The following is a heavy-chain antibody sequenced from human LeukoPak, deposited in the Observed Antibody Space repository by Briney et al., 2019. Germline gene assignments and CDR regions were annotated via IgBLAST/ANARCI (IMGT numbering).Heavy chain of an antibody. CDR1: GYTFTAYY. D-gene: IGHD5-12*01. CDR3: AKEGLAFDY. J-gene: IGHJ4*02. CDR2: INPNSGGT. Sequence: ASLKGSCQASGYTFTAYYLHCVRHIPGQRPEWMGWINPNSGGTRYAQKFQGRVTMTRDTSISTAYMELSRLRSDDTAVYYCAKEGLAFDYGGEGTLVTVSS. V-gene: IGHV1-2*02.